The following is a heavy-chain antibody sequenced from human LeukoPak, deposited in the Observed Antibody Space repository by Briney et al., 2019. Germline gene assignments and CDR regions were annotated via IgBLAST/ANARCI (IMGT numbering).Heavy chain of an antibody. J-gene: IGHJ4*02. D-gene: IGHD3-22*01. CDR3: ARKRGYYYDSSGSFDY. CDR1: GYTFTSYG. Sequence: ASVKVSCKASGYTFTSYGISWVRQAPGQGLEWMGWISAYNGNTNYAQKLQGRVTMTTDTSTSTAYMELSSLRSEDTAVYYCARKRGYYYDSSGSFDYWGQGTLVTVSS. CDR2: ISAYNGNT. V-gene: IGHV1-18*01.